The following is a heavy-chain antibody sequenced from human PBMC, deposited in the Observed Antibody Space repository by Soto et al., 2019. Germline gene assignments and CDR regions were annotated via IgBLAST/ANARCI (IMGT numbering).Heavy chain of an antibody. CDR1: DDSINSRSYY. D-gene: IGHD5-18*01. Sequence: SGPLSVTCSVADDSINSRSYYWGWIRQPPGKGLEWIGNIYYNGRTYYNPSLKSRLTILVDTSKNQFSLEVTSVTAADTGIYYCARHDGYSYGFDYWGQGALVTVSS. V-gene: IGHV4-39*01. CDR3: ARHDGYSYGFDY. J-gene: IGHJ4*02. CDR2: IYYNGRT.